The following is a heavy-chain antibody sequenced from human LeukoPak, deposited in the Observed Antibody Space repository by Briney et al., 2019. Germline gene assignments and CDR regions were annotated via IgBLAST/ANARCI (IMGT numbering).Heavy chain of an antibody. Sequence: ASVKVSCKASGGTFSSYAISWVRQAPGQGLEWMGGIIPIFGTANYAQKFQGRATITTDESTSTAYMGLSSLRSEDTAVYYCAREGNIPLTYYYGMDVWGQGTTVTVSS. V-gene: IGHV1-69*05. CDR1: GGTFSSYA. J-gene: IGHJ6*02. D-gene: IGHD2-2*02. CDR2: IIPIFGTA. CDR3: AREGNIPLTYYYGMDV.